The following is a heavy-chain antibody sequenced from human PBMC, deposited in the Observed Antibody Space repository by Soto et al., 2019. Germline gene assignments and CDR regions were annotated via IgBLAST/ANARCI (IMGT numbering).Heavy chain of an antibody. Sequence: QVQLVQSGAEVKKPGASVKVSWKTSGYTFTGYGVSWVRQAPGQGLEWLGGISAYNGSTNYAQRFQGRATMTTDTSTTTVYMELRSLRSDDTAIYYCARALYCSDGTCYHPGFFRHWGQGTLVTVSS. D-gene: IGHD2-15*01. CDR2: ISAYNGST. J-gene: IGHJ1*01. V-gene: IGHV1-18*01. CDR3: ARALYCSDGTCYHPGFFRH. CDR1: GYTFTGYG.